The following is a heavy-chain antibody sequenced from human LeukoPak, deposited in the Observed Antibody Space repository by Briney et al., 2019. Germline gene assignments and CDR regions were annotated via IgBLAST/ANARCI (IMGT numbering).Heavy chain of an antibody. D-gene: IGHD2-2*01. CDR2: IKQDGSEK. Sequence: GGSLRLSCVASGFTLSSSWMSWVRQAPGKGLEWVANIKQDGSEKYYVDSVKGRFTISRDNSKNTLYLQMNSLRAEDTAVYYCAKVYCSSTSCYFDYWGQGTLVTVSS. V-gene: IGHV3-7*03. CDR3: AKVYCSSTSCYFDY. CDR1: GFTLSSSW. J-gene: IGHJ4*02.